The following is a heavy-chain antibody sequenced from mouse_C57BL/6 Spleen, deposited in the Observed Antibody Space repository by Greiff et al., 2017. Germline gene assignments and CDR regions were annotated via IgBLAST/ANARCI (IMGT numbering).Heavy chain of an antibody. CDR2: IDPSDSDT. D-gene: IGHD1-1*01. Sequence: QVQLQQPGAELVRPGSSVKLSCKASGYTFTSYWMHWVKQRPIQGLEWIGNIDPSDSDTHYNQKFKDKATLTVDKSSSTAYMQLSSLKSEDSAVYYCARSFYYYGRVYYFDYWGQGTTLTVSS. CDR1: GYTFTSYW. V-gene: IGHV1-52*01. J-gene: IGHJ2*01. CDR3: ARSFYYYGRVYYFDY.